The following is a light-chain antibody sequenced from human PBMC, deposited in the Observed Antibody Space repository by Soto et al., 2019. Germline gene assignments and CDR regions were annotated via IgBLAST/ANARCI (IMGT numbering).Light chain of an antibody. CDR3: QQYSSYPIT. V-gene: IGKV1-5*03. CDR1: QRISDG. CDR2: RAS. J-gene: IGKJ4*01. Sequence: DIQMTQSPSNLSASVGDRVMITCLARQRISDGLAWYQQKPGKAPKSLIYRASSLGRGVPSRFSGSGSGTEFTLTLSSRQPDDFATYYCQQYSSYPITFGGGTEVAI.